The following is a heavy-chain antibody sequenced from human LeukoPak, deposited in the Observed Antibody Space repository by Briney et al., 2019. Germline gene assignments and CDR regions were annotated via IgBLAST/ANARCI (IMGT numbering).Heavy chain of an antibody. CDR3: ARARIQLWLLNDY. D-gene: IGHD5-18*01. V-gene: IGHV1-2*02. CDR1: GYTFTSYD. Sequence: ASVKVSCKASGYTFTSYDINWVRQATGQGLEWMGWMNPNSGGTNYAQKFQGRVTMTRDTSISTAYMELSRLRSDDTAVYYCARARIQLWLLNDYWGQGTLVTVSS. J-gene: IGHJ4*02. CDR2: MNPNSGGT.